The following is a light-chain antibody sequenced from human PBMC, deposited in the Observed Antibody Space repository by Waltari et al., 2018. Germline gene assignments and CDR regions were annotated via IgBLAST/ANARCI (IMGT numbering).Light chain of an antibody. J-gene: IGKJ1*01. CDR1: QSVSRY. CDR3: QKYGSLPAT. CDR2: DAS. Sequence: DIVLTQSPGTLSLSPGERATLSCRASQSVSRYLAWYQQKPGQAPRLLIYDASTRATGIPDRFSGSGYGTDFSLTISRLEPEDFAVYYCQKYGSLPATFGQGTKVEIK. V-gene: IGKV3-20*01.